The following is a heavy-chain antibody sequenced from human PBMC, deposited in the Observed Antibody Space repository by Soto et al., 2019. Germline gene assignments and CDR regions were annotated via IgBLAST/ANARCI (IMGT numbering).Heavy chain of an antibody. J-gene: IGHJ4*02. CDR1: GGSISSYY. CDR3: ARARYDYIWGSYRPALLYYFDY. Sequence: SETLPLTWTVSGGSISSYYWILIRPPPGKGLEWIGYIYYSGSTNYNPSLTSRVTISVDTSKNQFSLKLSSVTAADTAVYYCARARYDYIWGSYRPALLYYFDYWGQGTLVTVSS. V-gene: IGHV4-59*01. D-gene: IGHD3-16*02. CDR2: IYYSGST.